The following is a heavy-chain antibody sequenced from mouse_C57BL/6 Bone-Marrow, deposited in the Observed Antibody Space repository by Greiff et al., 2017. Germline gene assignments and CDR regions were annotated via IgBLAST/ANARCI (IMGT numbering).Heavy chain of an antibody. D-gene: IGHD2-14*01. CDR3: ARRNDHYYAMDY. J-gene: IGHJ4*01. Sequence: EVMLVESGGGLVKPGGSLKLSCAASGFTFSDYGMHWVRQAPEKGLEWVAYISSGSSTIYYADTVKGRFTISRDNAKNTLFLQMTSLRSEDTAMCYCARRNDHYYAMDYWGQGTSVTVSS. CDR2: ISSGSSTI. V-gene: IGHV5-17*01. CDR1: GFTFSDYG.